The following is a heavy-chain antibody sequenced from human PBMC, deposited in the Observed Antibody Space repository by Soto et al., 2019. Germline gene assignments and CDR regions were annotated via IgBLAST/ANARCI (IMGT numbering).Heavy chain of an antibody. CDR2: ISSTTNYI. Sequence: VRLSCAASGFTFTRYSMNWVRQAPGKGLEWVSSISSTTNYIYYGDSMKGRFTISRDNAKNSLYLEMNSLRAEDTAVYYSARESEDLTSNFDCYGRRSMVAVSS. CDR1: GFTFTRYS. V-gene: IGHV3-21*06. J-gene: IGHJ4*02. CDR3: ARESEDLTSNFDC.